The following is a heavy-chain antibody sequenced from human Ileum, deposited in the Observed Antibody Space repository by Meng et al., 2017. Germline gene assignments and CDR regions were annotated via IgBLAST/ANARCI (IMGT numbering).Heavy chain of an antibody. CDR1: GGSFVGYS. CDR3: ARGWYYDYVWGSYRDHMFDY. D-gene: IGHD3-16*02. Sequence: DPSLLMSSETLSLTCAVYGGSFVGYSWSWTRQPPGKGLEWIGEINHSGSTNYTPSLKSRVTISVDTSKNQFSLKLSSVTAADTAVYYCARGWYYDYVWGSYRDHMFDYWGQGTLVTVSS. V-gene: IGHV4-34*01. J-gene: IGHJ4*02. CDR2: INHSGST.